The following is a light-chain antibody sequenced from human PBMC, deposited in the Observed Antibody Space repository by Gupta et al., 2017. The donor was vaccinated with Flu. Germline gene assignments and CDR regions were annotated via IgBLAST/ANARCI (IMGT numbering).Light chain of an antibody. CDR3: QQYSAT. Sequence: QSPGTLSLSPGERATLSCRASQSVSSSYLAWYQQKPGQAPRLLIYGASSRATGIPDRVSGSGSGTDFTLTISRLEPEDFAVYYCQQYSATFGGGTKVEIK. CDR1: QSVSSSY. V-gene: IGKV3-20*01. CDR2: GAS. J-gene: IGKJ4*01.